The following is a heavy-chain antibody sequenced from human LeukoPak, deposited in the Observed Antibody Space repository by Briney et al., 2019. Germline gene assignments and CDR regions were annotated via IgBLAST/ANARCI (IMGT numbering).Heavy chain of an antibody. V-gene: IGHV3-23*01. CDR1: GFTFSSYA. D-gene: IGHD5-18*01. Sequence: GGSLRLSCAASGFTFSSYAMNWVRQAPGKGLEWVLRISDSGAATYYADSVKGRFTISRDNSKNTLYLHMNSLRADDTAVYYCAKVDIPMGRLINSWGQGTLVSVSS. CDR2: ISDSGAAT. CDR3: AKVDIPMGRLINS. J-gene: IGHJ4*02.